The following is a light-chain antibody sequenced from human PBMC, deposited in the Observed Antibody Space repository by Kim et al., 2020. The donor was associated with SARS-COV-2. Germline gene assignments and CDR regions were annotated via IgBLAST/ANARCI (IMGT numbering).Light chain of an antibody. V-gene: IGLV3-19*01. CDR1: SLRSYY. J-gene: IGLJ2*01. CDR2: GKN. Sequence: VALGQTVRITCQGDSLRSYYATWYQQKPGQAPLLVIYGKNNRPSGIPDRFSGSSSGNTASLTITGTQAGDEAYYYCNSRDSNDNVVFGGGTQLTVL. CDR3: NSRDSNDNVV.